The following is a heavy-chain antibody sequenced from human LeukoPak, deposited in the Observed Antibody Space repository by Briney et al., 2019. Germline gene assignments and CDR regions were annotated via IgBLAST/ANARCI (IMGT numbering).Heavy chain of an antibody. CDR1: GFTFRDYH. D-gene: IGHD6-19*01. J-gene: IGHJ4*02. CDR3: AGGLDIAVAGPGGYFDY. CDR2: ISPGGGAT. V-gene: IGHV3-11*01. Sequence: GGSLRLSCAASGFTFRDYHMNWIRQAPGKGLKWVSYISPGGGATYFADSVKGRFTISRDNTKNSLFLQMNSLTAEDTAVYYCAGGLDIAVAGPGGYFDYWGQGTLVTVSS.